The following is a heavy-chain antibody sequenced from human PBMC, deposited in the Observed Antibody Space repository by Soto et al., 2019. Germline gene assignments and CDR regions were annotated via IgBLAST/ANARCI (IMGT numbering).Heavy chain of an antibody. V-gene: IGHV5-51*01. D-gene: IGHD2-2*02. CDR1: GYSFNNFW. CDR3: ARHSRGVVVVPAAIRYYYYGMDV. CDR2: IYPGDSNI. Sequence: GESLKISCKGSGYSFNNFWIGWVRQMPGKGLELMGVIYPGDSNIRYSPSFLGQVAISADKSITTAYLQWSSLKASDTAMYYCARHSRGVVVVPAAIRYYYYGMDVWGQGTTVTVSS. J-gene: IGHJ6*02.